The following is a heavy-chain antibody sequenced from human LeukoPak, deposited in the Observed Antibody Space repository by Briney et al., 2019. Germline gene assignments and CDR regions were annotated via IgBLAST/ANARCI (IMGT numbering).Heavy chain of an antibody. D-gene: IGHD3-16*01. Sequence: GASVTVSFKVSGYTLAELSMHWVRQSPGKGLEWMGGVDPEDGEIIYAQNFQGRVTMTEDTSTDTAYMNLSSLRSEDTAVYYCAIDVGELLTYWGQGTLVTVSS. J-gene: IGHJ4*02. CDR3: AIDVGELLTY. V-gene: IGHV1-24*01. CDR2: VDPEDGEI. CDR1: GYTLAELS.